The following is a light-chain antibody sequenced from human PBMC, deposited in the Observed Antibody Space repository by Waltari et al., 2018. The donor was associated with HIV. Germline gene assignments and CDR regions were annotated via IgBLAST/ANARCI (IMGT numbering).Light chain of an antibody. V-gene: IGKV3-20*01. Sequence: ELVLTQSPGTLSLSPGERATLPCRASQSVSSSYLAWYQQKPGQAPRLLIYGASSRATGIPDRFSGSGSGTDFTLTISSLEPEDFAVYYCQQYGSLSLTFGGGTKVEIK. J-gene: IGKJ4*01. CDR3: QQYGSLSLT. CDR2: GAS. CDR1: QSVSSSY.